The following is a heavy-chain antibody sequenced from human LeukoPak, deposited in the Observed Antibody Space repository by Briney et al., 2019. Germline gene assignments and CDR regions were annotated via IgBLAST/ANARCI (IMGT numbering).Heavy chain of an antibody. J-gene: IGHJ6*04. CDR2: ISSSSSYI. Sequence: GGSLRLSCAASGFTFSSYSMNWVRQAPGKGLEWVSSISSSSSYIYYADSVKGRFTISRDNAKNSLYLQMNSLRAEDTAVYYCARRYLWFGEFHYYYYYGMDVWGKGTTVTVSS. D-gene: IGHD3-10*01. CDR1: GFTFSSYS. CDR3: ARRYLWFGEFHYYYYYGMDV. V-gene: IGHV3-21*01.